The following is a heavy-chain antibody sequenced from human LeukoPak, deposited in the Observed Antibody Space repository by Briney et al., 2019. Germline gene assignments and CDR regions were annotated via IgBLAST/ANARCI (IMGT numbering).Heavy chain of an antibody. J-gene: IGHJ5*02. D-gene: IGHD4-11*01. CDR2: ISSDGSST. CDR3: ARSVYSYYANWFDP. V-gene: IGHV3-74*01. CDR1: GFAFRSYW. Sequence: GGSLRLSCAASGFAFRSYWMHWVRQAQWKGLVWVSRISSDGSSTTYADSVQGRFTISRDNAKNTLYLQMNSLRADDTAVYYCARSVYSYYANWFDPWGQGTLVTVSS.